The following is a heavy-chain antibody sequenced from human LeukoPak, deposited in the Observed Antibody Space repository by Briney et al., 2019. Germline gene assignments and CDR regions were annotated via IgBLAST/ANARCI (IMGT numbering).Heavy chain of an antibody. D-gene: IGHD2-15*01. CDR2: INSDGSST. CDR1: GFTFSSYW. CDR3: GTGSCYVYYYMDV. J-gene: IGHJ6*03. V-gene: IGHV3-74*01. Sequence: PGGSLRLSCAASGFTFSSYWMHWVRQAPGKGLVWVSRINSDGSSTSYADSVKGRFTISRDNAKNTLYLQMNSLRAEDTAVYYCGTGSCYVYYYMDVWGKGTTVTVSS.